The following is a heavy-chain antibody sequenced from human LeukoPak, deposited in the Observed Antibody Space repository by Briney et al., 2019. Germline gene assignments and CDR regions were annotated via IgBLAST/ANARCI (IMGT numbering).Heavy chain of an antibody. V-gene: IGHV1-69*13. D-gene: IGHD3-22*01. CDR3: ARSSEGYYDSSGYSYFDY. CDR2: IIPIFGTA. CDR1: GGTFSSYA. J-gene: IGHJ4*02. Sequence: SVKVSCKASGGTFSSYAISWVRQAPGQGLEWMGGIIPIFGTANYAQKFQGRVTITADESTSTAYMELSSLRSEDTAVYYCARSSEGYYDSSGYSYFDYWGQGTLVTVPS.